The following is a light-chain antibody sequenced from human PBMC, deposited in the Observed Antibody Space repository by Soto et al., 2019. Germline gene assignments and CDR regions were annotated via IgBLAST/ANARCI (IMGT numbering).Light chain of an antibody. CDR1: QSVSSN. CDR3: QQYGSSLGVT. Sequence: EIVMTQSPATLSVSPGERATLSCRASQSVSSNLAWYQQKPGQAPRPLIYGASTRATGIPARFSGSGSGTDFTLTISRLEPEDFAVCYCQQYGSSLGVTFGGGTKVDIK. J-gene: IGKJ4*01. CDR2: GAS. V-gene: IGKV3-15*01.